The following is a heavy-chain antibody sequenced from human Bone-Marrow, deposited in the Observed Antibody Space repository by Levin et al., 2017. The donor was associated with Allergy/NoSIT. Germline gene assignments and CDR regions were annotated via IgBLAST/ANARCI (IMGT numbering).Heavy chain of an antibody. Sequence: GESLKISCAASGFTFNKAWMSWVRQAPGKGLEWVGRIKSIGDVRATDYATPVKGRFTVSRDDSKNTLYLQMNSVETEDTGVYYCTTHVSTPFDYWGQGSLVTVSS. D-gene: IGHD6-13*01. CDR3: TTHVSTPFDY. J-gene: IGHJ4*02. CDR2: IKSIGDVRAT. V-gene: IGHV3-15*01. CDR1: GFTFNKAW.